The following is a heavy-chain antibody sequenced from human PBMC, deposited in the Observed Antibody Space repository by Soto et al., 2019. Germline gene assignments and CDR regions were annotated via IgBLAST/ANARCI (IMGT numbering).Heavy chain of an antibody. CDR2: IRYDGSRK. D-gene: IGHD3-16*01. V-gene: IGHV3-33*01. CDR3: ARVKQTRGAYVSPFDY. Sequence: QVQLVESGGGVVQPGRSLRLSCTPSGFIFSSYGMHWVRQAPGTGLEWLAVIRYDGSRKYYADSVKGRFTISRDNSESTLFLKMNSLRAEDTAVYYCARVKQTRGAYVSPFDYWGQGTLVTVSS. J-gene: IGHJ4*02. CDR1: GFIFSSYG.